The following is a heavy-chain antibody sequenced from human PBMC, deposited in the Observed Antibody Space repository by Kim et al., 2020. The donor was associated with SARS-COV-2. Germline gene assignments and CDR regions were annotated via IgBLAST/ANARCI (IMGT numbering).Heavy chain of an antibody. CDR3: ARPGVVGPTYWFDP. J-gene: IGHJ5*02. V-gene: IGHV3-30*14. D-gene: IGHD1-26*01. CDR1: GFTFSAYA. CDR2: ISSEGSYK. Sequence: GGSLRLSCAASGFTFSAYAMLWVRQAPGKGPEWVAVISSEGSYKFYADSVKGRFTISRDSSKNTLYLQMNSLRAEDTAVYYCARPGVVGPTYWFDPWGQGTLVTVSS.